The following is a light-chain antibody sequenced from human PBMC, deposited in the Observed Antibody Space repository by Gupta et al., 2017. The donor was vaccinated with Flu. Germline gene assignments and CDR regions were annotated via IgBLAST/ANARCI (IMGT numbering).Light chain of an antibody. CDR1: PSVGSDY. CDR3: HQDGTSPPS. J-gene: IGKJ5*01. CDR2: GAS. V-gene: IGKV3-20*01. Sequence: GTLSLSPGERPTRSCRVCPSVGSDYLASYQQKRGQAPRLLIYGASSCPTAIPDRLSGSGSGTXFTLTIXRLDPEDFAVFYCHQDGTSPPSFGXGTRLDI.